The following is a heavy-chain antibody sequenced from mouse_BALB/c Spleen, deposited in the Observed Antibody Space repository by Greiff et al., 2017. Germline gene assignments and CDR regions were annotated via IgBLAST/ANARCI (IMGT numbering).Heavy chain of an antibody. CDR2: INPSTGYT. V-gene: IGHV1-7*01. CDR1: GYTFTSYW. J-gene: IGHJ3*01. CDR3: ARSTMITTVSWFAY. Sequence: QVHVKQSGAELAKPGASVKMSCKASGYTFTSYWMHWVKQRPGQGLEWIGYINPSTGYTEYNQKFKDKATLTADKSSSTAYMQLSSLTSEDSAVYYCARSTMITTVSWFAYWGQGTLVTVSA. D-gene: IGHD2-4*01.